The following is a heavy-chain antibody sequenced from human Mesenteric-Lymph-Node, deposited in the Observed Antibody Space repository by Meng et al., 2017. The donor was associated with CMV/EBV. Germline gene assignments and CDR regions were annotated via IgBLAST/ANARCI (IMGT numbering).Heavy chain of an antibody. CDR2: ISHSGDT. J-gene: IGHJ4*02. V-gene: IGHV4-34*01. CDR3: ARGGRSGPIRAYGSGTYLHY. Sequence: SFSDSYWTWIRTPPGKGLEWIGDISHSGDTNYNPSLKSRVTISVDTSKKQFSLNLSSVTAADTAVYYCARGGRSGPIRAYGSGTYLHYWGQGKLVTVSS. CDR1: SFSDSY. D-gene: IGHD3-10*01.